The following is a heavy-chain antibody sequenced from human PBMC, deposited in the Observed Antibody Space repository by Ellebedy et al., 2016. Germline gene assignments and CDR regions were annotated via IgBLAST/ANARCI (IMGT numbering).Heavy chain of an antibody. CDR1: GDTFTGYY. D-gene: IGHD5-24*01. V-gene: IGHV1-2*02. CDR2: INPNSGAT. CDR3: SRGVDGNNPW. Sequence: ASVKVSCXVSGDTFTGYYMHWVRQAPGQGLEWMGWINPNSGATNFAQKFQGRVTMTRDTSFNTASMELSRLTFDDMAVYFCSRGVDGNNPWWGQGTLVTVSS. J-gene: IGHJ4*02.